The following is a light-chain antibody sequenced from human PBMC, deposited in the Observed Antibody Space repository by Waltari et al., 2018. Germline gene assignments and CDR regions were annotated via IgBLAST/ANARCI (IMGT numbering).Light chain of an antibody. CDR3: AAWDDRLNGPV. CDR2: NNH. Sequence: VSLGERVTISCSGSSSNIGSNTVSWYQQLPGTAPKLPINNNHQLPSGVPDRFSGSKSGTSASRAISGLQSEDEADYCCAAWDDRLNGPVFGGGTKLTVL. CDR1: SSNIGSNT. J-gene: IGLJ2*01. V-gene: IGLV1-44*01.